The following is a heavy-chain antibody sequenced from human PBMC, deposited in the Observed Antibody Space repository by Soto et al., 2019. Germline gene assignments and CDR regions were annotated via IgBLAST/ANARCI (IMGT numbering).Heavy chain of an antibody. CDR1: GYTFTSYG. D-gene: IGHD2-21*02. V-gene: IGHV1-18*01. Sequence: QVQLVQSGAEVKKPGASVKVSCKASGYTFTSYGISWVRQAPGQGLEWMGWISAYNGNTNYAQKLQGRVTMTTDTSTRTAYMELRSLRSDDTSVYYCARGHSSSGKYCGGDCYSDYWGQGTLVTVSS. J-gene: IGHJ4*02. CDR2: ISAYNGNT. CDR3: ARGHSSSGKYCGGDCYSDY.